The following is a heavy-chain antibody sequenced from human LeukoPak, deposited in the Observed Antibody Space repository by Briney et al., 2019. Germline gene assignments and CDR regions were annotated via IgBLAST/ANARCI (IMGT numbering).Heavy chain of an antibody. D-gene: IGHD6-13*01. CDR3: ARVDSWYRLPEYYFDY. V-gene: IGHV1-46*01. Sequence: GASVKVSCKASGYTFTSYQIHWVRQAPGQGLEWMGQFNPSGGTTMYAQKFQGRITMTRDMSTSTVYMEVSSLRSEDTAVYYCARVDSWYRLPEYYFDYWGQGTLVTVSS. CDR1: GYTFTSYQ. CDR2: FNPSGGTT. J-gene: IGHJ4*02.